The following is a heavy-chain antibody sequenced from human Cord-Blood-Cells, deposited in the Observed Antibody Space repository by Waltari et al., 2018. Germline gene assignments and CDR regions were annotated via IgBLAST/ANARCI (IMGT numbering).Heavy chain of an antibody. D-gene: IGHD3-10*01. CDR2: IYTSGST. V-gene: IGHV4-4*07. CDR1: GGSISSYY. J-gene: IGHJ6*03. CDR3: ARDHPSEFGELLSYYYYYMDV. Sequence: QVQLQESGPGLVKPSETLSLTCTVSGGSISSYYWSWIRQPAGKGLEWIGRIYTSGSTNYNPSLKSRVTMSVDTSKNQFSLKLSSVTAADTAVYYCARDHPSEFGELLSYYYYYMDVWGKGTRVTVSS.